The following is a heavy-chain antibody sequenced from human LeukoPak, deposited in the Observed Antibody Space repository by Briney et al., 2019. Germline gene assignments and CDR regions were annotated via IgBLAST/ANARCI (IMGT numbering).Heavy chain of an antibody. Sequence: PSETLSLTCTVSGGSISSYYWSWIRPPPGKGLEWIGYIYYRGSTNYNPSLKSRVTISVDTSKNQFSLKLSSVTAADTAVYYCARDSSSGWFDYWGQGTLVTVSS. CDR1: GGSISSYY. D-gene: IGHD6-19*01. CDR3: ARDSSSGWFDY. CDR2: IYYRGST. V-gene: IGHV4-59*01. J-gene: IGHJ4*02.